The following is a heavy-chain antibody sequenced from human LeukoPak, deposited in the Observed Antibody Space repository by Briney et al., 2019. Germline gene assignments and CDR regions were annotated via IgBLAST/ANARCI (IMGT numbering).Heavy chain of an antibody. CDR2: IYYSGST. Sequence: SETLSLTCTVSGGSISSSSYYWGWIRQPPGKGLEWIGSIYYSGSTYYNPSLKSRVTISVDTSKNQFSLKLSSVTAADTAVNYCARELGITMVRGVIDYWGQGTLVTVSS. D-gene: IGHD3-10*01. J-gene: IGHJ4*02. V-gene: IGHV4-39*07. CDR3: ARELGITMVRGVIDY. CDR1: GGSISSSSYY.